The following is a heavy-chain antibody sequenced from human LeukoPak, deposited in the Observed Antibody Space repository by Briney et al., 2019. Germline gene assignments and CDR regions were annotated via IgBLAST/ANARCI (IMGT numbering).Heavy chain of an antibody. CDR2: ISAYNGNT. CDR1: GYTFTSYG. CDR3: ARKYNWNYVYWFDP. D-gene: IGHD1-7*01. J-gene: IGHJ5*02. V-gene: IGHV1-18*01. Sequence: ASVTVSCKASGYTFTSYGISWVRQAPGQGLEWMGWISAYNGNTNYAQKLQGRVNMTTDTSTSTAYMELRSLRSDDTAVYYCARKYNWNYVYWFDPWGQGTLVTVSS.